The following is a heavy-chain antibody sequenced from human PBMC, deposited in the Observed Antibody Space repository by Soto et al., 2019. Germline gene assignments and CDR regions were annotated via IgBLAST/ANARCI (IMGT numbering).Heavy chain of an antibody. Sequence: PGGSLRLSCAASGFTFSSYGMHWVRQAPGKGLEWVAVISYDGSNKYYADSVKGRFTISRDNSKNTLYLQMNSLRAEDTAVYYCATEGYCSGGSCYDYYYGMDVWGQGTTVTVSS. CDR1: GFTFSSYG. CDR3: ATEGYCSGGSCYDYYYGMDV. J-gene: IGHJ6*02. D-gene: IGHD2-15*01. CDR2: ISYDGSNK. V-gene: IGHV3-30*03.